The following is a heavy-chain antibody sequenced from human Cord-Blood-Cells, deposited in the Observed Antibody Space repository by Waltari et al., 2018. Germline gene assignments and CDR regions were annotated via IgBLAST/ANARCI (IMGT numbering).Heavy chain of an antibody. CDR1: GYTLTSYA. CDR2: INAGNGNK. Sequence: QVQLVQSGAEVKKPGASVKVSCKASGYTLTSYAMHWVRQAPGQRLECMGWINAGNGNKKYSQKFQGRVTITRDTSASTAYMELSSLRSEDTAVYYCARGGAAGLAAAVAYWGQGTLVTVSS. J-gene: IGHJ4*02. V-gene: IGHV1-3*01. D-gene: IGHD6-13*01. CDR3: ARGGAAGLAAAVAY.